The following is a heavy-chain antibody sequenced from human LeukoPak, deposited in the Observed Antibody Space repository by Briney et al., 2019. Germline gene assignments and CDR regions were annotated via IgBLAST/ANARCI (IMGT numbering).Heavy chain of an antibody. CDR2: ISNSGSTI. CDR1: GFIFSSYE. D-gene: IGHD3-10*02. Sequence: TGGSLRLSCAASGFIFSSYEMSWVRRVPGKGLEWISYISNSGSTIYYADSVKGRFTISRDNARNSLYLQMSSLRAEDTAVYYCAELGITMIGGVWGKGTTVTISS. CDR3: AELGITMIGGV. V-gene: IGHV3-48*03. J-gene: IGHJ6*04.